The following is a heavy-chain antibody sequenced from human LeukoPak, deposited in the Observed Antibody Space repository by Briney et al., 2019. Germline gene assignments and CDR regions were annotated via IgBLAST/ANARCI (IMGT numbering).Heavy chain of an antibody. V-gene: IGHV6-1*01. CDR2: TYYRSKWYN. Sequence: SQTLSLTCAISGDSVSRNSATWNWIRQSPSRGLEWLGRTYYRSKWYNDYAISVKSRITINPDTSKNQFSLKLSSVTAADTAVYYCARAIVYYDILTGEMRGYFDIWGQGTMVTVSS. CDR1: GDSVSRNSAT. CDR3: ARAIVYYDILTGEMRGYFDI. D-gene: IGHD3-9*01. J-gene: IGHJ3*02.